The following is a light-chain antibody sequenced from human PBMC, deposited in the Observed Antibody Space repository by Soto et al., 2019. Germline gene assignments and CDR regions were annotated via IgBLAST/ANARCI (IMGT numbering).Light chain of an antibody. CDR1: QSVTTN. CDR2: DAS. V-gene: IGKV3-15*01. J-gene: IGKJ4*01. Sequence: EVVMTQSPAILSVSPGERVTFSCRASQSVTTNLAWYQHKPGQSPRLLISDASTGASGIPPRFSGSGSGTEFTLTIDRLQSADFAVYYCQQYDRWPVTFGGGTK. CDR3: QQYDRWPVT.